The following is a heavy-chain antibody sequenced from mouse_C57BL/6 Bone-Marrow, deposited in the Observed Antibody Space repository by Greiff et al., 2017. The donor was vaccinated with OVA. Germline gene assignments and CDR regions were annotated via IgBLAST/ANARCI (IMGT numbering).Heavy chain of an antibody. CDR1: GYAFTNYL. J-gene: IGHJ2*01. D-gene: IGHD1-1*01. V-gene: IGHV1-54*01. Sequence: QVQLQQSGAELVRPGTSVKVSCKASGYAFTNYLIEWVKQRPGQGLEWIGVINPGSGGTNYNEKFKGKATLTADKSSSTAYMQLSSLTSEDSAVDFWARGGNYYYGSSRAYWGQGTTLTVSS. CDR2: INPGSGGT. CDR3: ARGGNYYYGSSRAY.